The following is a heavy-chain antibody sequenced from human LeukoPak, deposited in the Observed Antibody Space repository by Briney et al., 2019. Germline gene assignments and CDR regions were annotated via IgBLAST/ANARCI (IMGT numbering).Heavy chain of an antibody. CDR1: GFTFSSYG. V-gene: IGHV3-33*01. CDR3: AREEGVTALDY. Sequence: GRSLRLSCAASGFTFSSYGMHWVRQAPGKGLEWVAVIWYDGSNKYYADSVKGRFTISRDNSKKTLYQQMNSLRAEDTAVYYCAREEGVTALDYWGQGTLVTVSS. J-gene: IGHJ4*02. D-gene: IGHD4-23*01. CDR2: IWYDGSNK.